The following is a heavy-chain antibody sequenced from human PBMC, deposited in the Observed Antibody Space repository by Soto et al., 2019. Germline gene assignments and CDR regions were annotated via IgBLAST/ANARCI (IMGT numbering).Heavy chain of an antibody. CDR2: INPSGGST. Sequence: GASVKVSCKASGYTFTSYYMHWVRQAPGQGLEWMGIINPSGGSTSYAQKFQGRVTMTRDTSTSTVYMELSSLRSEDTAVYYCARLYDFWSGELLYYYYYGMDVWGQGTTVTRLL. J-gene: IGHJ6*02. D-gene: IGHD3-3*01. V-gene: IGHV1-46*01. CDR3: ARLYDFWSGELLYYYYYGMDV. CDR1: GYTFTSYY.